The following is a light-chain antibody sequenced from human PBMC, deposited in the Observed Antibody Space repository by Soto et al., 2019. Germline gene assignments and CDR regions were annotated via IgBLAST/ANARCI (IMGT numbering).Light chain of an antibody. CDR1: QGIDNY. J-gene: IGKJ4*01. CDR2: AAS. V-gene: IGKV1-17*03. Sequence: DIQMTQSPSAMSASVGDRVTITCRASQGIDNYLAWFQQKPGKVPQRLIYAASTLQRWGPSMFSGSGSGTEFTLTISSLQPEDFATYYCLQHRSYPLTFGGGTKVDIK. CDR3: LQHRSYPLT.